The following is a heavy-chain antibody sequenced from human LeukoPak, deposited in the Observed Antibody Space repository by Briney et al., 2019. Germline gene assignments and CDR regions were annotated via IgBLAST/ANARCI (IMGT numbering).Heavy chain of an antibody. V-gene: IGHV4-31*03. J-gene: IGHJ4*02. D-gene: IGHD3-3*01. CDR3: ARGRTYYDFWSGHSPHFDY. CDR2: IYYSGST. Sequence: PSETLSLTCTVSGGSISSGGYYWSWIRQHPGKGLEWIGYIYYSGSTNYNPSLKSRVTISVDTSKNQFSLKLSSVTAADTAVYYCARGRTYYDFWSGHSPHFDYWGQGTLVTVSS. CDR1: GGSISSGGYY.